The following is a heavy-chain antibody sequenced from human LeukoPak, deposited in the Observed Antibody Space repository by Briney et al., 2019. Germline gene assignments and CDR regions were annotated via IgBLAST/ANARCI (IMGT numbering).Heavy chain of an antibody. Sequence: SETLSLTCAVYGVSFSGYYWSWIRQPPGKGLEWIGEINHSGSTNYNPSLKSRVTISVDTSKNQFSLQLSSVTAADTAVYYCARGRGKMIAAAPKHWFDPWGQGTLVTVSS. CDR3: ARGRGKMIAAAPKHWFDP. J-gene: IGHJ5*02. D-gene: IGHD6-13*01. V-gene: IGHV4-34*01. CDR2: INHSGST. CDR1: GVSFSGYY.